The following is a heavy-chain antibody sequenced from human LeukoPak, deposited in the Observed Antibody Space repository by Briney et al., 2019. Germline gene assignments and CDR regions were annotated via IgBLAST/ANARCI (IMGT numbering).Heavy chain of an antibody. V-gene: IGHV4-59*08. Sequence: SETLSLTCAVSGGSFNHYYWSWIRQSPGKGLQWIGHIYSSGTTKYNPSLKSRVTISLDMANNQFSLILTSVTASDTAVYYCARHSTAGFSSGYYYFDYWGQGTLVTVSS. CDR2: IYSSGTT. CDR3: ARHSTAGFSSGYYYFDY. J-gene: IGHJ4*02. D-gene: IGHD6-19*01. CDR1: GGSFNHYY.